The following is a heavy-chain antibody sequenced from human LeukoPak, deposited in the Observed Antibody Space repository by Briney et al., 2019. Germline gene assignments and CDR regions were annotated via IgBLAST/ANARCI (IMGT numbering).Heavy chain of an antibody. V-gene: IGHV1-46*01. CDR1: VSTFTSYY. J-gene: IGHJ3*02. D-gene: IGHD2-15*01. CDR2: INPSGGST. CDR3: ARDRSRDAFDI. Sequence: ASVKVSCKASVSTFTSYYMHWVRQAPGQGLEWMGIINPSGGSTSYAQKFQGRVTMTRDTSTSTVYMELSSLRSEDTAVYYCARDRSRDAFDIWGQGTMVTVSS.